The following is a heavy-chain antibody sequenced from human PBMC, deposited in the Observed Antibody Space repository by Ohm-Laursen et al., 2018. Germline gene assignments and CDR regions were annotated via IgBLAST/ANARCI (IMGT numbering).Heavy chain of an antibody. V-gene: IGHV4-31*11. Sequence: SQTLSLTCAVSGYSISSGGYYWSWIRQHPGKGLEWIGYIYYSGSTYYNPSLKSRVTISVDTSKNQFSLKLSSVTAADTAVYYCARGTRNGGNFDYWGQGTLVTVSS. CDR3: ARGTRNGGNFDY. CDR2: IYYSGST. J-gene: IGHJ4*02. D-gene: IGHD4-23*01. CDR1: GYSISSGGYY.